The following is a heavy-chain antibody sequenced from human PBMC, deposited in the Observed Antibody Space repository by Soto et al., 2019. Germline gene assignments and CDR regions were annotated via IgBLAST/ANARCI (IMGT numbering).Heavy chain of an antibody. J-gene: IGHJ5*02. V-gene: IGHV3-15*07. CDR2: IKSKTDGGTT. Sequence: GGSLRLSCAASGFTCSNAWMNWVRQAPGKGLEWVGRIKSKTDGGTTDYAAPVKGRFTISRDDSKNTLYLQMNSLKTEDTAVYYCTTDFLEWLTWFDPWGQGTLVTVSS. D-gene: IGHD3-3*01. CDR1: GFTCSNAW. CDR3: TTDFLEWLTWFDP.